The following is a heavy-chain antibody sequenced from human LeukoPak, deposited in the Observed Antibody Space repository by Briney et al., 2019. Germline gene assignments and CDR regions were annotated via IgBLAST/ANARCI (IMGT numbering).Heavy chain of an antibody. V-gene: IGHV3-15*01. CDR3: VKYGADV. J-gene: IGHJ6*02. Sequence: AGSLRLSCAASGFTFSNVWMSWVRQVPGKGLEWVGRIRRKTDGETTDHAAPVKGRFTISRDDSKNTLYLQMNSLKTEDTAVYYCVKYGADVWGQGTTVTVSS. CDR1: GFTFSNVW. D-gene: IGHD2/OR15-2a*01. CDR2: IRRKTDGETT.